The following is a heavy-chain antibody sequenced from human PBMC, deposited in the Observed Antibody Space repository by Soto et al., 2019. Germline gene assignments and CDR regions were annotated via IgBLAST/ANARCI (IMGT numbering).Heavy chain of an antibody. V-gene: IGHV3-21*01. CDR2: ISSSSTYI. D-gene: IGHD4-4*01. CDR1: GFTFSHYT. Sequence: GGSLRLSCAASGFTFSHYTLTWVRQAPGMGLEWVSSISSSSTYIYYADSVRGRFTVSRDNAKTSLFLQMNGLRADDTAVYYCAKGPDYSNNVSRFVAWGQGTLVTVSS. J-gene: IGHJ4*02. CDR3: AKGPDYSNNVSRFVA.